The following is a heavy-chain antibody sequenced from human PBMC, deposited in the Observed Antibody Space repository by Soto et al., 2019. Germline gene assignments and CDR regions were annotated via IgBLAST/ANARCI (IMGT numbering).Heavy chain of an antibody. CDR2: INPNIGGT. D-gene: IGHD1-26*01. J-gene: IGHJ5*02. Sequence: ASVKGSCRASGYTFTDYYRHWVRQAPGQGLEWMGWINPNIGGTVYAHKFQCRFTMTRDTSIITVYMELNRRKSDDTAVYYCARAARTGGSNVGFAPGVKGPLVPGSS. CDR1: GYTFTDYY. CDR3: ARAARTGGSNVGFAP. V-gene: IGHV1-2*07.